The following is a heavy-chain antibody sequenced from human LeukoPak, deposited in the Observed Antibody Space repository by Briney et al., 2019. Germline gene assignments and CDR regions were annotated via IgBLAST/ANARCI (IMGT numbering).Heavy chain of an antibody. J-gene: IGHJ4*02. CDR3: ARGGSYFDISGYYFY. CDR2: IYSGGST. V-gene: IGHV3-66*01. Sequence: PGGALRLSCAAAGFTVGSNTMSWVRQAPGKGVEWVSIIYSGGSTSYADSVKGRFTISRDNSKNTLYLQMNSLRTEDTAVYYCARGGSYFDISGYYFYWGQGTLVTVSS. D-gene: IGHD3-22*01. CDR1: GFTVGSNT.